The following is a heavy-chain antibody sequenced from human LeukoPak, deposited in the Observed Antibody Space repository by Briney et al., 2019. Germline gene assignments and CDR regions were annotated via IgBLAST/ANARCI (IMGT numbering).Heavy chain of an antibody. CDR1: GFIFRSYW. J-gene: IGHJ4*02. CDR2: IQQDGSIQ. D-gene: IGHD3-9*01. V-gene: IGHV3-7*01. CDR3: ATHDVLTGYPYFDF. Sequence: GGALRLSCEASGFIFRSYWMSWVRQAPGKGLEGGANIQQDGSIQYYVDSVKGRFTISRDNAKNSLYLQMNSLSAEDSAVYYCATHDVLTGYPYFDFWGQGTLVAVSS.